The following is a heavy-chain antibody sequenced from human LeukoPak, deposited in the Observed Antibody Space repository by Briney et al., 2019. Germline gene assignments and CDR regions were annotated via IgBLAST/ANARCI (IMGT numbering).Heavy chain of an antibody. V-gene: IGHV1-2*06. CDR2: INPNSGGT. Sequence: ASVKVSCKASGYTFTGYYMHWVRQAPGQGLEWMGRINPNSGGTNYAQKFQGRVTMTRDTSISTAYVELSRLRSDDTAVYYCARGSRYYYGSGSYLWGQGTLVTVSS. CDR3: ARGSRYYYGSGSYL. CDR1: GYTFTGYY. D-gene: IGHD3-10*01. J-gene: IGHJ4*02.